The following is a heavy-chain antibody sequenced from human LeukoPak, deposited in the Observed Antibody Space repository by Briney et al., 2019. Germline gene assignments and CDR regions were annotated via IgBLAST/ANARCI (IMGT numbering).Heavy chain of an antibody. J-gene: IGHJ5*02. CDR2: ISYDGSNK. CDR1: RFTFSVYG. Sequence: GGSLRLSCAASRFTFSVYGMHWGRQAPGKGLEWVAVISYDGSNKYYADSVKGRFTISRDNSKNTLYLQMNSLRAEDTAVYYCAREDCGYHFPNWFDPWGQGTLVTVSS. CDR3: AREDCGYHFPNWFDP. D-gene: IGHD5-18*01. V-gene: IGHV3-30*03.